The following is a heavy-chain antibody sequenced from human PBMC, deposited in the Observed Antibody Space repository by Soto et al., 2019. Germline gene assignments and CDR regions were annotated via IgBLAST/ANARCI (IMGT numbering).Heavy chain of an antibody. D-gene: IGHD3-10*01. CDR2: IYHSGST. Sequence: SLTCAVSGGSISSSNWWSWVRQPPGKGLEWIGEIYHSGSTNYNPSLKSRVTISVDKSKNQFSLKLSSVTAADTAVYYCARQYGSGSYYYYYGMDVWGQGTTVTVSS. CDR3: ARQYGSGSYYYYYGMDV. J-gene: IGHJ6*02. V-gene: IGHV4-4*02. CDR1: GGSISSSNW.